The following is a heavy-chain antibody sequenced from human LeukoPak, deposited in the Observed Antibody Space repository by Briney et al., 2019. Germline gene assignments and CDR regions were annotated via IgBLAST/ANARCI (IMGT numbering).Heavy chain of an antibody. V-gene: IGHV4-4*07. CDR3: ARDLVVVPAAIDWFDP. CDR2: IYTSGST. Sequence: PSETLSLTCTVSGGSISSYYWSWIRQPAGKGLEWIGRIYTSGSTNYNPSLKSRVTMSVDTSKNQFSLKLSSVTAADTAVYYCARDLVVVPAAIDWFDPWGQGTLVTVSS. D-gene: IGHD2-2*01. J-gene: IGHJ5*02. CDR1: GGSISSYY.